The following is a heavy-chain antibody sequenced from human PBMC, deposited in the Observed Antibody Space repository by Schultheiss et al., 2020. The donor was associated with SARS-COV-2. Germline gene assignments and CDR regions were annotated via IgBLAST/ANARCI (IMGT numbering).Heavy chain of an antibody. D-gene: IGHD5-12*01. Sequence: SETLSLTCAVYGGSFSGYYWSWIRQPPGKGLEWIGSIYYSGSTYYNPSLKSRVTISVDTSKNQFSLKLSSVTAADTAVYYCARGDYDHAFDIWGQGTMVTVSS. CDR2: IYYSGST. V-gene: IGHV4-34*09. CDR1: GGSFSGYY. J-gene: IGHJ3*02. CDR3: ARGDYDHAFDI.